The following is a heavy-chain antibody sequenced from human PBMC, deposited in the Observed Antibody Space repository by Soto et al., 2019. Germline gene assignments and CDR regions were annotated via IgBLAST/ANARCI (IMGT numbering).Heavy chain of an antibody. CDR3: ARHRGVVIKYHYYGMDV. Sequence: SETLSLTCTVSGGSISSSSYYWGWIRQPPGKGLEWIGSIYYSGSTYYNPSLKSRVTISVDTSKNQFSLKLSSVTAADTAVYYCARHRGVVIKYHYYGMDVWGQGTTVTVSS. CDR1: GGSISSSSYY. D-gene: IGHD3-3*01. J-gene: IGHJ6*02. V-gene: IGHV4-39*01. CDR2: IYYSGST.